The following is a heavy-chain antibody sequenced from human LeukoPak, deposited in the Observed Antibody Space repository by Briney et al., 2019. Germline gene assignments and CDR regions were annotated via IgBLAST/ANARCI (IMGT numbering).Heavy chain of an antibody. CDR2: IWYDGSKK. Sequence: GGSLRLSCAASGFTFSSYGMHWVRQAPGKGLEWVAVIWYDGSKKYYADSVKGRFTISRDNSKNTLYLQMNSLRAEDTAVYYCARYYDSSGYMWFDPWGQGTLVTVSS. D-gene: IGHD3-22*01. V-gene: IGHV3-33*01. CDR1: GFTFSSYG. CDR3: ARYYDSSGYMWFDP. J-gene: IGHJ5*02.